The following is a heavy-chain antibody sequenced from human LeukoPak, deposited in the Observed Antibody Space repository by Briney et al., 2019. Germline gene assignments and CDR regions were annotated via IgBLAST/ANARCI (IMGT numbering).Heavy chain of an antibody. CDR1: GGXFSGYY. Sequence: SETLSLTCAVYGGXFSGYYWSWIRQPPGKGLEWIGEINHSGSTNYNPSLKSRVTISVDTSKNQFSLKLSSVTAADTAVYYCASALYSSSSPFDYWGQGTLVTVSS. D-gene: IGHD6-6*01. CDR3: ASALYSSSSPFDY. CDR2: INHSGST. V-gene: IGHV4-34*01. J-gene: IGHJ4*02.